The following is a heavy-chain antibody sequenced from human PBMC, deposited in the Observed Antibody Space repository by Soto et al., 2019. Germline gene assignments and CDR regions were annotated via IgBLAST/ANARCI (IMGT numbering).Heavy chain of an antibody. J-gene: IGHJ6*03. CDR2: ISYDGSNK. Sequence: GGSLRLSCAASGFTFSNYGMHWVRQAPGRGLEWVAVISYDGSNKYYADSVKGRFTISRGNSKNTLYLQMNSLRAEDTAVYYCAKVGASSNYYYYYMDVWGKGTTVTVSS. D-gene: IGHD3-16*01. CDR1: GFTFSNYG. CDR3: AKVGASSNYYYYYMDV. V-gene: IGHV3-30*18.